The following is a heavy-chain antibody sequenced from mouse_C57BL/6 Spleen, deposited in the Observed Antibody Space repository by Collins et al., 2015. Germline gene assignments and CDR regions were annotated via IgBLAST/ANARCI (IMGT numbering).Heavy chain of an antibody. CDR3: ARTYYGNYYAMDY. D-gene: IGHD2-10*01. CDR1: GFSLSTSGMG. CDR2: IWWDDDK. Sequence: QVTLKESGPGILQPSQTLSLTCSFSGFSLSTSGMGVGWIRQPSGKGLEWLAHIWWDDDKRYNPALKSRLTISKDTSSNQVFLKIASVDTADTATYYCARTYYGNYYAMDYWGQGTSVTVSS. V-gene: IGHV8-8*01. J-gene: IGHJ4*01.